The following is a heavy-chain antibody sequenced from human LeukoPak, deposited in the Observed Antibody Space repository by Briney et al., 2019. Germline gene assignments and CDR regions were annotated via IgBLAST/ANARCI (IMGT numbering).Heavy chain of an antibody. CDR3: AKDATPGNSVYDHFDY. D-gene: IGHD5/OR15-5a*01. CDR1: GFTFSSYA. V-gene: IGHV3-23*01. CDR2: IGSGDDL. Sequence: GGSLRLSCAASGFTFSSYAMSWVRQAPGKGLEWVSTIGSGDDLHYADSVKGRFTVSRGDPQNTLYLQMNSLRAEDAAIYYCAKDATPGNSVYDHFDYWGQGTLVTVSS. J-gene: IGHJ4*02.